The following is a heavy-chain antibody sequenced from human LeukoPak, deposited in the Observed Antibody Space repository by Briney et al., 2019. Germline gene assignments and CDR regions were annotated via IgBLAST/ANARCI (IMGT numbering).Heavy chain of an antibody. Sequence: SETLSLTCAVYGGSFSGYHWNWIRQPPGKGLEWIGEIDHSGRTNNNPALRSRVAISVDTSKKHFSLKLSSVTAADTAVYFCARGAIFGDHYMDVWGKGTTVTVSS. CDR3: ARGAIFGDHYMDV. D-gene: IGHD3-3*01. J-gene: IGHJ6*03. CDR2: IDHSGRT. V-gene: IGHV4-34*01. CDR1: GGSFSGYH.